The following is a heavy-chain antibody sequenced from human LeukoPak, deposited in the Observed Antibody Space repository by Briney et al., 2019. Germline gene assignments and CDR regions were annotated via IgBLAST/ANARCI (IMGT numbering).Heavy chain of an antibody. CDR1: GFTFSSYW. CDR2: IKQDGSEK. CDR3: ARTNAFDI. V-gene: IGHV3-7*01. J-gene: IGHJ3*02. Sequence: GGSLRLSCAASGFTFSSYWMSWVRQAPGKGLEWVANIKQDGSEKYYVDSLKGRFTVSRDNAKNSLYLQINSLRAGDTAVYYCARTNAFDIWGQGTMVTVSS.